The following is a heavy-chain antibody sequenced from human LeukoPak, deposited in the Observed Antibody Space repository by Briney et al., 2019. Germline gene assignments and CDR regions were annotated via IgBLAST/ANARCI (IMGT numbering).Heavy chain of an antibody. CDR1: GYSISSGYY. V-gene: IGHV4-38-2*02. CDR3: ATYDNTGYYFAY. Sequence: SETLSLTCTVSGYSISSGYYWGWIRQPPGKGLEWIGSIYHTGSTYRNASLESRVSISVDTSKNQFSLKLSSVTAADTALYYCATYDNTGYYFAYWGQGPLVTVSS. CDR2: IYHTGST. D-gene: IGHD3-22*01. J-gene: IGHJ4*02.